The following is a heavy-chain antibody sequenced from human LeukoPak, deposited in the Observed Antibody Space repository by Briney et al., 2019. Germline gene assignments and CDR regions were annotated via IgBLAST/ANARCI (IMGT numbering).Heavy chain of an antibody. J-gene: IGHJ4*02. CDR3: AREQYYDFWSGYPAPLYYFDY. V-gene: IGHV3-30*03. Sequence: HPGGSLRLSCVSTGFTFRNHGLHWVRQAPGKGLEWVAVISYDGSNKYYADSVKGRFTISRDNSKNTLYLQMNSLRAEDTAVYYCAREQYYDFWSGYPAPLYYFDYWGQGTLVTVSS. CDR1: GFTFRNHG. CDR2: ISYDGSNK. D-gene: IGHD3-3*01.